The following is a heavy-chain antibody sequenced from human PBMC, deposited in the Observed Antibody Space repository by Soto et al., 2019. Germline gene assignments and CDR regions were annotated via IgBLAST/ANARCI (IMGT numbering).Heavy chain of an antibody. CDR1: GGSISSSGYY. CDR2: IHYSGST. Sequence: QVHLQESGPGLVKPSQTLSLSCTVSGGSISSSGYYWSWIRQHSGKGLEWIGYIHYSGSTYYKPSLKSRVTMSVDTSKNQFSLKLSSVTAADTAVYYCARGTVTYPPRGGFDPWGQGTLVTVSS. V-gene: IGHV4-31*03. D-gene: IGHD4-17*01. J-gene: IGHJ5*02. CDR3: ARGTVTYPPRGGFDP.